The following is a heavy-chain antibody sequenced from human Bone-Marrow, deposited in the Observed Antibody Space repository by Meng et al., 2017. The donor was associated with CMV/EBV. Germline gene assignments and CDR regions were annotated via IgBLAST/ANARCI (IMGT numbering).Heavy chain of an antibody. V-gene: IGHV1-18*01. CDR2: ISGYGGNT. J-gene: IGHJ3*02. D-gene: IGHD3-3*01. CDR1: GYISTSYG. Sequence: ASVKVSCKASGYISTSYGFTWVRQAPGQGLQWVGWISGYGGNTNYAQNFQGRVTMTTKESTCTAYMELRNLKSDDTAVYYCVRERGLLEWLLGDAFDIWGQGTTVTVSS. CDR3: VRERGLLEWLLGDAFDI.